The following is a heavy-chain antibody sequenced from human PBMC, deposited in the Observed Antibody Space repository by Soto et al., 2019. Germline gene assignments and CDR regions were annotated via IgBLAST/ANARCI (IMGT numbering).Heavy chain of an antibody. V-gene: IGHV4-34*01. Sequence: SETLSLTCAVYGGSFSGYYWSWIRQPPGKGLEWIGEINHSGSTNYNPSLRSRVALSVDTSKNQFSLRLNSVTVADTAVYFCFVLLGYSSPWWGQGTLVTVSS. J-gene: IGHJ1*01. CDR1: GGSFSGYY. CDR2: INHSGST. D-gene: IGHD3-22*01. CDR3: FVLLGYSSPW.